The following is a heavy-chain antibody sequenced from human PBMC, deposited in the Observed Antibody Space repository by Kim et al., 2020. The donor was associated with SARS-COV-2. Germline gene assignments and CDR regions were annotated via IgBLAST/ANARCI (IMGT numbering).Heavy chain of an antibody. Sequence: SETLSLTCAVFGESLSGYHWTWIRQSPGKGLEWIGEINHSGGTNCIPSLKSRVTMSVDTSKNQFSLKLRSVTAADTALYYCARGRAGVVPSPILGLGPYYEYSAMDVWGKGTPVTVS. J-gene: IGHJ6*04. CDR1: GESLSGYH. V-gene: IGHV4-34*01. D-gene: IGHD3-3*01. CDR2: INHSGGT. CDR3: ARGRAGVVPSPILGLGPYYEYSAMDV.